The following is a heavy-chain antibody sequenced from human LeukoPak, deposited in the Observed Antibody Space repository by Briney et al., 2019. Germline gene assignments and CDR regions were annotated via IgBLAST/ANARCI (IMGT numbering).Heavy chain of an antibody. D-gene: IGHD3-22*01. CDR3: ATGELVYDSSGYYNFDY. Sequence: ASVKVSCKVSGYTLTELSMHWVRQAPGQGLEWMGGFDPEDGETIYAQKFQGRVTMTEDTSTDTAYMELSSLRSEDTAVYYCATGELVYDSSGYYNFDYWGQGTLVTVSS. CDR2: FDPEDGET. J-gene: IGHJ4*02. CDR1: GYTLTELS. V-gene: IGHV1-24*01.